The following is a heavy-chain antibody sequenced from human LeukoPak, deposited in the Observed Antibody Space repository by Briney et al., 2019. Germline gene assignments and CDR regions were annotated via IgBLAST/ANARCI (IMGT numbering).Heavy chain of an antibody. CDR3: ARGKGYSGYDFAFDI. CDR1: GGSISSGGYS. J-gene: IGHJ3*02. D-gene: IGHD5-12*01. V-gene: IGHV4-30-2*01. CDR2: IYHSGST. Sequence: SETLSLTCAASGGSISSGGYSWSWLRQPPGKGLEWIGYIYHSGSTYYNPSLKSRVTISVDRSKNQFSLKLSSVTAADTAVYYCARGKGYSGYDFAFDIWGQGTMVTVSS.